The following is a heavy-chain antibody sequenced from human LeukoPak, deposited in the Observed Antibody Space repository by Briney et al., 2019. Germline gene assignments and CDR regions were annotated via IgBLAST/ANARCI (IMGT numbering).Heavy chain of an antibody. D-gene: IGHD3-10*01. CDR3: ASNGSPDVVRGVPYYYYGMDV. J-gene: IGHJ6*04. CDR1: GYTFTSYA. CDR2: INAGNGNT. V-gene: IGHV1-3*01. Sequence: ASVKVSFKASGYTFTSYAMHWVRQAPGQRLEWMGWINAGNGNTKYSQKFQGRVTITRDTSASTAYMELGSLRSEDTAVYYCASNGSPDVVRGVPYYYYGMDVWGRGTTVTVSS.